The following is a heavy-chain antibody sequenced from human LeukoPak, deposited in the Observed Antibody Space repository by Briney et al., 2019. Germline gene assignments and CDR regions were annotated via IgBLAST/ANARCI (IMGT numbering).Heavy chain of an antibody. J-gene: IGHJ4*02. CDR1: GYSFTSYW. V-gene: IGHV5-10-1*01. CDR2: IDPSDSYT. Sequence: GESLKISCKGSGYSFTSYWITWVRQMPGKGLEWMGRIDPSDSYTNYSPSFQGHVTISADKSISTAYLQWSSLKASDTAMYYCARSYSGYDYLDYWGQGTLVTVSS. D-gene: IGHD5-12*01. CDR3: ARSYSGYDYLDY.